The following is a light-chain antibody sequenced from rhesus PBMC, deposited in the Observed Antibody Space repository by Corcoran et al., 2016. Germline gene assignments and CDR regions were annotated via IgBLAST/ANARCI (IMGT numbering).Light chain of an antibody. J-gene: IGKJ1*01. CDR3: QQDYSWPWT. V-gene: IGKV3-42*01. CDR1: QSVSSN. CDR2: GAS. Sequence: MTQSPATLSLSPGERATLSCRASQSVSSNLAWYQQKVGQAPKLLISGASSRATGIPDRVSGRGSGTEFTLTISSLEPEDVGVYYCQQDYSWPWTFGQGTKVEIK.